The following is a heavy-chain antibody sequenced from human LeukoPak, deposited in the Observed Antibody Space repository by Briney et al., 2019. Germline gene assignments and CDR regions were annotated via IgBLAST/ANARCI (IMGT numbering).Heavy chain of an antibody. J-gene: IGHJ4*02. D-gene: IGHD5-18*01. CDR3: ARGPGGYSYANFDY. CDR1: GDSVSSDSAA. Sequence: SQTLSLTCAISGDSVSSDSAAWNWIRQSPSRGLEWLGRTYYRSKWYNDYAVSVKSRITIKSDTSKNQFSLKLTSVSAADTAVYYCARGPGGYSYANFDYWGQGTLVTVSS. V-gene: IGHV6-1*01. CDR2: TYYRSKWYN.